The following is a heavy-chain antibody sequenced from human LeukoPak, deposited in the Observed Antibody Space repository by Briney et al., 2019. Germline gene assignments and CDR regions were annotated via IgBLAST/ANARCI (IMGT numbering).Heavy chain of an antibody. V-gene: IGHV4-34*01. J-gene: IGHJ6*03. CDR3: ARAASGSYYYYYYYMDV. D-gene: IGHD1-26*01. Sequence: SETLSLTCAVYGGSFSGYYWSWIRQPPGKGLEWIGEINHSGSTNYNPSLKSRVTISVGTSKNQFSLKLSSVTAADTAVYYCARAASGSYYYYYYYMDVWGKGTTVTVSS. CDR2: INHSGST. CDR1: GGSFSGYY.